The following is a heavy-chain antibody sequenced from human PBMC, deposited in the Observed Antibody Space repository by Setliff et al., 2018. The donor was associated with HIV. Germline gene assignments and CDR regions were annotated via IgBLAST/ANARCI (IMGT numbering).Heavy chain of an antibody. CDR3: ARSPTPLDPFDY. J-gene: IGHJ4*02. V-gene: IGHV1-18*01. CDR2: ISAYKGNT. Sequence: ASVKVSCKASGYTLSNYGVSWVRQAPGQGLEWMGWISAYKGNTNYVQKFQDRVTMTTDTSTSTAYMELRSVRSDDTAVYYCARSPTPLDPFDYWGQGTLVTVSS. CDR1: GYTLSNYG.